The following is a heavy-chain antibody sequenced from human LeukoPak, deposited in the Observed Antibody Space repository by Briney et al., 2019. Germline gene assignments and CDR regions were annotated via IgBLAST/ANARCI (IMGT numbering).Heavy chain of an antibody. CDR2: IKADGSEK. Sequence: GGSLRLSCAASGFTFSNYWISWVRQAPEKGLEWVANIKADGSEKQYVDSVKGRFTISRDNAKNSLYLQMNSLRAADTAVYYCARDPCCYSSSWGPYFDYWGQGTLVTVSS. CDR3: ARDPCCYSSSWGPYFDY. D-gene: IGHD2-2*01. J-gene: IGHJ4*02. CDR1: GFTFSNYW. V-gene: IGHV3-7*01.